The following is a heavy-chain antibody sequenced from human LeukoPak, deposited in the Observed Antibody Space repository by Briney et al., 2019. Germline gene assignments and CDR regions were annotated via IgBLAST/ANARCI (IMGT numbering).Heavy chain of an antibody. V-gene: IGHV4-59*08. D-gene: IGHD3-10*01. CDR3: ARHGYYGSSSSYYYYGMDV. CDR1: GGSISSYY. Sequence: PSETLSLTCTVSGGSISSYYWSWIRQPPGKGLEWIGYIYYSGSTNYDPSLKSRVTISVDTSKNQFSLKLSSVTAADTAVYYCARHGYYGSSSSYYYYGMDVWGQGTTVTVSS. CDR2: IYYSGST. J-gene: IGHJ6*02.